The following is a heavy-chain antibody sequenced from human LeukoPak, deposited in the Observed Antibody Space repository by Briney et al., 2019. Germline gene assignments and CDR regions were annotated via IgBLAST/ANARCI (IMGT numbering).Heavy chain of an antibody. J-gene: IGHJ4*02. CDR1: GYTLTELS. Sequence: ASVKVSCKVSGYTLTELSMHWVRQAPGKGLEWMGGFDPEDGETIYAQKFQGRVTMTEDTSTDTAYMELSSLRSEDTAVYYCARDPPLDYSSGWYFDYWGQGTLVTVSS. V-gene: IGHV1-24*01. CDR3: ARDPPLDYSSGWYFDY. D-gene: IGHD6-19*01. CDR2: FDPEDGET.